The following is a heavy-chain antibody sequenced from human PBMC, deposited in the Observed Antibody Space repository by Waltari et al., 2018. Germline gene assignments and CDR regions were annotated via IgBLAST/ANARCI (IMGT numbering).Heavy chain of an antibody. D-gene: IGHD6-13*01. V-gene: IGHV4-59*01. J-gene: IGHJ4*02. CDR3: AREGPIAAAGTSFDY. CDR2: IYYSGST. Sequence: VQLLESGGGLVQPGESLRLSCVASAFTFSNYAMSWIRQPPGKGLEWIGYIYYSGSTNYNPSLKSRVTISVDTSKNQFSLKLSSVTAADTAVYYCAREGPIAAAGTSFDYWGQGTLVTVSS. CDR1: AFTFSNYA.